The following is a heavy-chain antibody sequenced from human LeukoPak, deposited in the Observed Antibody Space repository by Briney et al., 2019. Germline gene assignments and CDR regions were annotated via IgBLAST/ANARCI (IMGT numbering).Heavy chain of an antibody. CDR3: ARDGHGGNSFDF. D-gene: IGHD4-23*01. Sequence: ASVKVSCKASGYSFTAYYIHWVRQAPGQGFEWMGWINPNTGGRKYAQKFQDRVTMTMDTSISIAYVELSSLRSDDTAVYYCARDGHGGNSFDFWGQGTLVTVSS. CDR1: GYSFTAYY. V-gene: IGHV1-2*02. CDR2: INPNTGGR. J-gene: IGHJ4*02.